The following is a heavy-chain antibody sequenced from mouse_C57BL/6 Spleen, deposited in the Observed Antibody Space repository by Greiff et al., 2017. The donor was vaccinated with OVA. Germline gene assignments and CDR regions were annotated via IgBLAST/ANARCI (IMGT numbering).Heavy chain of an antibody. CDR1: GYTFTSYW. J-gene: IGHJ2*01. CDR2: IYPGNSDP. CDR3: TRGTVGRVLFDY. D-gene: IGHD1-1*01. V-gene: IGHV1-5*01. Sequence: EVQGVESGTVLARPGASVKMSCKTSGYTFTSYWMHWVKQRPGQGLEWIGAIYPGNSDPSYNQKFKGKAKLTAVTSASTAYMELSSLTNEDSAVYYCTRGTVGRVLFDYWGQGTTLTVSS.